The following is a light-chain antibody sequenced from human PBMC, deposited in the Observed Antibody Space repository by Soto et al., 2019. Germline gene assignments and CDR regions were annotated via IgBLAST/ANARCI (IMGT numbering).Light chain of an antibody. CDR1: QSVSSN. CDR3: QQYNKWPPIT. CDR2: GAA. V-gene: IGKV3-15*01. J-gene: IGKJ5*01. Sequence: EIVMTQSPATLSVSPGERVALSCRASQSVSSNLSWSQQKPGQAPRLLIFGAATRATGIPARFSGSGSGTEFTLTISSLQSEDFAVYYCQQYNKWPPITFGQGTRLEIK.